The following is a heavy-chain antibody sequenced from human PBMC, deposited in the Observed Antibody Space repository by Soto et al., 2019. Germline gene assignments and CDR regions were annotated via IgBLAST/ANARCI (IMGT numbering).Heavy chain of an antibody. V-gene: IGHV2-5*02. CDR2: IYWDDDK. D-gene: IGHD3-10*01. J-gene: IGHJ5*02. CDR3: AHRRTGYYYGSGSYYNWFDP. CDR1: GFSLSTSGVG. Sequence: QITLKESGPTLVKPTQTLTLTCTFSGFSLSTSGVGVGWIRQPPGKALEWLALIYWDDDKRYSPSLKSRLTITKDTSKNQVVLTMTNMDPVDTATYYCAHRRTGYYYGSGSYYNWFDPWGQGTLVTVSS.